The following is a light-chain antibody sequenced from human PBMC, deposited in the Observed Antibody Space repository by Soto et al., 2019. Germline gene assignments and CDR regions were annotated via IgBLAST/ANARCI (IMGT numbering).Light chain of an antibody. CDR1: KNDIGVYDF. Sequence: QLVLTQPPSASGSPGQSVTISCTGTKNDIGVYDFVSWYQHHPGKAPRLIIYEVVQRPSGVPDRFSGSKSGNTASLTVSGLQAADEADYFCKSYAGSNTYVSGSGTKVTVL. CDR2: EVV. CDR3: KSYAGSNTYV. J-gene: IGLJ1*01. V-gene: IGLV2-8*01.